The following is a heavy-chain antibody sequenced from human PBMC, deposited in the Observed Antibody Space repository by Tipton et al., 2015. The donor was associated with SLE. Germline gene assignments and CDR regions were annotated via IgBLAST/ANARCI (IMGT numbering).Heavy chain of an antibody. J-gene: IGHJ4*02. D-gene: IGHD6-19*01. V-gene: IGHV3-7*02. CDR3: ATRQGSGWYQSFDY. CDR1: GYRFDTYW. Sequence: VQLVQSGAEVKKSGESLKISCKASGYRFDTYWIGWVRQMPGKGLEWVANIKEDGGEKSYVDSVKGRFTISRDNAKNSLYLQMDNLRPEDTAVYYCATRQGSGWYQSFDYWGQGSLVTVSS. CDR2: IKEDGGEK.